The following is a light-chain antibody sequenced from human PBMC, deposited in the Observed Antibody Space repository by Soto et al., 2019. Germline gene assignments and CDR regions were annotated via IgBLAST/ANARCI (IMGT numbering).Light chain of an antibody. CDR3: SSYTSSSTWV. CDR1: SSDIGGYNY. J-gene: IGLJ3*02. CDR2: EVS. Sequence: QSVLTQPASVSGSPGQSITISCTGTSSDIGGYNYVSWYQQHPGKAPKLMIYEVSNRPSGVSNRFSGSKSGNTASLTISGLQDEDEADYYCSSYTSSSTWVFGEGTKLTVL. V-gene: IGLV2-14*01.